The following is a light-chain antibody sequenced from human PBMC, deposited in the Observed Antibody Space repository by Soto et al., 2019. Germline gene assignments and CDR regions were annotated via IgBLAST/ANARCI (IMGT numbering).Light chain of an antibody. J-gene: IGKJ3*01. V-gene: IGKV1-39*01. CDR2: AAS. Sequence: DIQMTQSPSSLSASVGDRVTINCRASQTISNYLNWYQEKPGKAPKLLIYAASNLQSGVPSRFSGSGSGTEFTLTISNVQPEDFATYYCQKTYSTPFTFGPGTIVDI. CDR1: QTISNY. CDR3: QKTYSTPFT.